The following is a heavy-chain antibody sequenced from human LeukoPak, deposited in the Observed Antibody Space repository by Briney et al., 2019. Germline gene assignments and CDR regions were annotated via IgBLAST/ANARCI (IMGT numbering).Heavy chain of an antibody. J-gene: IGHJ4*02. D-gene: IGHD6-13*01. CDR2: ISGSGGST. Sequence: PGRSLRPSCAASGFTLSSYAMSWVRQAPGKWLEWVSSISGSGGSTYYADSVKGRFTISRDTSKNTLYLQMNSLRAEDTAVYYCAKWASGAAAGARYYWGQGTLVTVSS. CDR3: AKWASGAAAGARYY. CDR1: GFTLSSYA. V-gene: IGHV3-23*01.